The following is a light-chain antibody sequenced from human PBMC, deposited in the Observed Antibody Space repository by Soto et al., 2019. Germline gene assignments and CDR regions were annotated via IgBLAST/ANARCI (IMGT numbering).Light chain of an antibody. CDR3: MQRIEVTST. CDR1: LSLLPSADGNTY. V-gene: IGKV2-40*01. J-gene: IGKJ5*01. Sequence: EIVMPQSPLSLLVTPGEPASIAXTTSLSLLPSADGNTYLDWXVQKXGXSPKXXXAEXSSRASGGPDRLSGIGSRTDVTRKISRVEAEDGGSYYFMQRIEVTSTFGQGTRLEIK. CDR2: EXS.